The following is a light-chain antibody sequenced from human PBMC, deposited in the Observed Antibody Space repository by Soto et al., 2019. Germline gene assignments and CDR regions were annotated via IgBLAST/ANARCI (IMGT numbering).Light chain of an antibody. CDR1: SADVGGYNY. CDR3: CSYAGSYTLV. CDR2: DVS. J-gene: IGLJ2*01. V-gene: IGLV2-11*01. Sequence: CALTQPRSVSGSPGQSVTISCAGTSADVGGYNYVSWYQQHPGKAPKLMIYDVSKRPSGVPDRFSGSKSGNTASLIISGLQTADEADYYCCSYAGSYTLVFGGGTKLTVL.